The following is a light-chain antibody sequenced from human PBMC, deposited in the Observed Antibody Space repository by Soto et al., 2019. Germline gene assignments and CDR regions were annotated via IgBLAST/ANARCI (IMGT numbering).Light chain of an antibody. CDR2: GAS. Sequence: ESVLTQSPGTLSLSPGERATLSCKASQSVTSRYLAWYQQKPGQAPRLLIYGASSRATGIPDRFSGSGSGTDFTLTISRLEPEDFAVYFCQQYNNSPEYTFGQGTKLEI. J-gene: IGKJ2*01. V-gene: IGKV3-20*01. CDR1: QSVTSRY. CDR3: QQYNNSPEYT.